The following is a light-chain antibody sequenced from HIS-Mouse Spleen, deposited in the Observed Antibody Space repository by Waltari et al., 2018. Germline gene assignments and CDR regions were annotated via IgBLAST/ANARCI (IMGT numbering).Light chain of an antibody. Sequence: DIQLTQSPSFLSASVGDRVTITFRASQGISSYLAWYQQKPGKAPKLLIYAASTLQSGVPSRFSGSGSGTEFTLTISSLQPEDFATYYCQQLNSYPQFTFGPGTKVDIK. CDR2: AAS. CDR3: QQLNSYPQFT. V-gene: IGKV1-9*01. CDR1: QGISSY. J-gene: IGKJ3*01.